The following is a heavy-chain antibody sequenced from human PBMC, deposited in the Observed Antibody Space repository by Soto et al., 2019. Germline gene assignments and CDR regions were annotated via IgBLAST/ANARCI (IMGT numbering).Heavy chain of an antibody. D-gene: IGHD5-18*01. J-gene: IGHJ4*02. CDR3: ARGIGDYNYGYG. CDR1: VFTFSSYT. V-gene: IGHV3-30-3*01. CDR2: ISSDGNNK. Sequence: QVQLVESGGGVVQPGRSLRLSCAASVFTFSSYTMHWVRQAPGKGLEWLSVISSDGNNKYYADSVKGRFTISRDNSKNTLYLQMNSLRTEDTAVYYCARGIGDYNYGYGWGQGTLVTVSS.